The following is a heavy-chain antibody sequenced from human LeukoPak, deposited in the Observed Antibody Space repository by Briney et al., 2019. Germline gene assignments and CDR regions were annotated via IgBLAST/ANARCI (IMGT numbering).Heavy chain of an antibody. Sequence: PGGSLRLSCAASGFTVSSNYMSWVRQAPEKGMEWVSVIYSGGSTYYADSVRGRFTISRDNSKNTLYLQMNSLRAEDTAVYYCARAPRYYYYGMDVWGQGTAVTVSS. V-gene: IGHV3-66*01. CDR3: ARAPRYYYYGMDV. CDR2: IYSGGST. J-gene: IGHJ6*02. CDR1: GFTVSSNY.